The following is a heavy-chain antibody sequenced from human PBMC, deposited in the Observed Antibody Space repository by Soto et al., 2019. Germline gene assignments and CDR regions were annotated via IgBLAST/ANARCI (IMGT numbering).Heavy chain of an antibody. J-gene: IGHJ4*02. CDR2: ISSNGGST. Sequence: VQLVESGGGLVQPGGSLRLSCAASGFTFSSYAMHWVRQAPGKGLEYVSAISSNGGSTYYANSVKGRFTISRDNSKNTLYLQMGSLRAEDMAVYYCASGGYSGYDYSIDYWGQGTLVTVSS. D-gene: IGHD5-12*01. CDR3: ASGGYSGYDYSIDY. CDR1: GFTFSSYA. V-gene: IGHV3-64*01.